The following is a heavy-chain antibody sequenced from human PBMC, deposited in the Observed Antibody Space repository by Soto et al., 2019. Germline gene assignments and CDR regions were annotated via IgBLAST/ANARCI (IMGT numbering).Heavy chain of an antibody. D-gene: IGHD3-9*01. Sequence: GGSLRLSCAASGFTFSSYAMSWVRQAPGKGLEWVSAISGSGGSTYYADSVKGRFTISRDNSKNTLYLQMNSLRAEDTAVYYCAKGKYYDILTGYYIDYWGQGTLVTVSS. V-gene: IGHV3-23*01. CDR1: GFTFSSYA. J-gene: IGHJ4*02. CDR3: AKGKYYDILTGYYIDY. CDR2: ISGSGGST.